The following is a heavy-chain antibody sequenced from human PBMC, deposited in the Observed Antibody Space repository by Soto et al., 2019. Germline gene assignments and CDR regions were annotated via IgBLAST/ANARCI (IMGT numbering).Heavy chain of an antibody. D-gene: IGHD6-19*01. CDR2: ISYDGSNK. CDR1: GFTFSSYA. Sequence: QVQLVESGGGVVQPGRSLRLSCAASGFTFSSYAMHWVRQAPGKGLEWVAVISYDGSNKYYAESVKGRFTISRDNSKNTLYLQMNSLRAEDTAVYYCARDSVAVAGPIDYWGQGTLVTVSS. CDR3: ARDSVAVAGPIDY. V-gene: IGHV3-30-3*01. J-gene: IGHJ4*02.